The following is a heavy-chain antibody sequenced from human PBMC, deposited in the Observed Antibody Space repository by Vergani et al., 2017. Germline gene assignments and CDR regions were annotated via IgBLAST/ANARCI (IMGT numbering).Heavy chain of an antibody. CDR1: GGTFSSYA. CDR3: ARTIGRDGDNHYYYYGMDV. J-gene: IGHJ6*02. CDR2: IIPIFGTA. V-gene: IGHV1-69*13. Sequence: QVQLVQSGAEVKKPGSSVKVSCKASGGTFSSYAISWVRQAPGQGLEWMGRIIPIFGTANYAQKFQGRVTITADESTSTAYMELSSLRSEDTAVYYCARTIGRDGDNHYYYYGMDVWGQGTTVTVSS. D-gene: IGHD5-24*01.